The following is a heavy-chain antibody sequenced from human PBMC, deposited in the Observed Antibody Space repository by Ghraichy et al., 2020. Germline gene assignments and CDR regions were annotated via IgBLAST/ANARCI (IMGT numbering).Heavy chain of an antibody. CDR1: GSTFTTHG. CDR3: ARGPIGCSGGSCYVDY. Sequence: ASVKVSCKASGSTFTTHGISWVLQAPGQVLEWMGWLSAYNGNTNYAQKLQGRVTMTTDTSTSTAYMELRSLRSDDTAVYYCARGPIGCSGGSCYVDYWGQGTLVTVSS. D-gene: IGHD2-15*01. CDR2: LSAYNGNT. J-gene: IGHJ4*02. V-gene: IGHV1-18*01.